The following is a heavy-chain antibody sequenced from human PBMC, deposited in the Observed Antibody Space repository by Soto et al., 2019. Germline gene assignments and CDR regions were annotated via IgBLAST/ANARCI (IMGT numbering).Heavy chain of an antibody. CDR3: ARGRGDGYNQHWYFDL. D-gene: IGHD3-10*01. CDR2: INHSGST. V-gene: IGHV4-34*01. J-gene: IGHJ2*01. CDR1: GGSFSGYY. Sequence: SETLSLTCAVYGGSFSGYYWSWIHQPPGKGLEWIGEINHSGSTNYNPSLKSRVSISVGTSNNQFSLKLNSVTAADTAVYFCARGRGDGYNQHWYFDLWGRGTLVTVSS.